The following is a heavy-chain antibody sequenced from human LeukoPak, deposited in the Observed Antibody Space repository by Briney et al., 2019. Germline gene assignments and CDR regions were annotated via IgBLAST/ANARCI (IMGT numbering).Heavy chain of an antibody. CDR3: ARVNSYGYLGALDI. CDR2: IYYSGST. Sequence: PSEILSLTCTVSGGSISSYYWSWIRQPPGKGLEWIGYIYYSGSTNYNPSLKSRVTISVDTSKNQFSLKLSSVTAADTAVYYCARVNSYGYLGALDIWGQGTMVTVSS. CDR1: GGSISSYY. J-gene: IGHJ3*02. D-gene: IGHD5-18*01. V-gene: IGHV4-59*01.